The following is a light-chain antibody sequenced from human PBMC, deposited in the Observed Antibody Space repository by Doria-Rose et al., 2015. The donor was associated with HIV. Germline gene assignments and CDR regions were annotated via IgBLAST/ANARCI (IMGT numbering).Light chain of an antibody. V-gene: IGKV3-20*01. Sequence: LTQSPGTLSLSPGGRATLSCRASQSFSSTYLAWYQQKPGQAPSLLIYDGSTRATGIPDRFSASGSGTDFTLTINRLEPEDFALYYCYQYGTSWTFGQGTKVEI. CDR2: DGS. J-gene: IGKJ1*01. CDR1: QSFSSTY. CDR3: YQYGTSWT.